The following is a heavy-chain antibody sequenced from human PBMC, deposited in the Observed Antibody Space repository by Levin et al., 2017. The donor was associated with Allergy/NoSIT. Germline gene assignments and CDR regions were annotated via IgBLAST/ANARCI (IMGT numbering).Heavy chain of an antibody. Sequence: AASVKVSCAASGFTFNNYAMSWVRQAPGKGLEWVSAIINSGVGTYYADSVKGRFTISRDNSKNTMYLQMNSLRAEDTAVYFCAKDAIRGSDQPYYFDYWGQGTLVTASS. V-gene: IGHV3-23*01. CDR2: IINSGVGT. CDR3: AKDAIRGSDQPYYFDY. CDR1: GFTFNNYA. D-gene: IGHD6-19*01. J-gene: IGHJ4*02.